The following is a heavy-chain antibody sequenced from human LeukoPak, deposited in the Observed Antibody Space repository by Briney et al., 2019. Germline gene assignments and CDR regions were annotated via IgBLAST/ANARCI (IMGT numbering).Heavy chain of an antibody. CDR1: GFTFSNFW. CDR2: IHPEGNEK. J-gene: IGHJ4*02. Sequence: GGSLRLSCAVSGFTFSNFWMSWVRKAPGRGLEWVANIHPEGNEKYHVESVTGRFTISRDNAKNSLFLQMNGLRVEDTAVYYCARRDAFSGTHWGQGTLAAVSS. CDR3: ARRDAFSGTH. V-gene: IGHV3-7*01.